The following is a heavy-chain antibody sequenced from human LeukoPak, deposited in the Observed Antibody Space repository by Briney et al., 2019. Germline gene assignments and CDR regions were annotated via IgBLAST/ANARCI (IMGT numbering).Heavy chain of an antibody. Sequence: GASVKVSFKASGYTFTIYGISWVRQAPGQGLEWMGWISPYNGITNYAQNLQDRVTMTTDTSTSTAYMELRSLISDDTAVYYCARERAVTGTDYWGQGTLVTVSS. J-gene: IGHJ4*02. V-gene: IGHV1-18*01. CDR1: GYTFTIYG. CDR2: ISPYNGIT. CDR3: ARERAVTGTDY. D-gene: IGHD6-19*01.